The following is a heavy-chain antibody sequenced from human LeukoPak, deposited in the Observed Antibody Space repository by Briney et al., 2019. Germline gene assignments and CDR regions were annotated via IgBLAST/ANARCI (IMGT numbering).Heavy chain of an antibody. CDR3: AKVSTVSSLSSGYYPIDY. CDR2: ISGSGGST. Sequence: GGSLRLSCAASGFTFSSYAMSWVRQAPGKGLEWVSDISGSGGSTDYADSVKGRFTISRDNAKNTLYLQMNSLRAEETAVYYCAKVSTVSSLSSGYYPIDYWGQGTLVTVSS. V-gene: IGHV3-23*01. CDR1: GFTFSSYA. D-gene: IGHD3-22*01. J-gene: IGHJ4*02.